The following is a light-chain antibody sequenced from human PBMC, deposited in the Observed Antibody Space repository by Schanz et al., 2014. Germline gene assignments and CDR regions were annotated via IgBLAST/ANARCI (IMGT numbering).Light chain of an antibody. CDR3: SSYTTNSAPGVV. CDR2: QVN. V-gene: IGLV2-18*02. CDR1: SSDVGRYNR. Sequence: QSALTQPPSVSGSPGQSVTISCTGSSSDVGRYNRVSWFQQPPGTAPKLMIFQVNSRPSGVPDRFSGSKSGNTASLTISGLQAEDEADYYCSSYTTNSAPGVVFGGGTKLTVL. J-gene: IGLJ2*01.